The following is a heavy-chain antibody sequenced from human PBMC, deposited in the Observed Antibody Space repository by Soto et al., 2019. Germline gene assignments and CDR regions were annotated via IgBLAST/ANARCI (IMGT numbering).Heavy chain of an antibody. CDR1: GFTFSSYS. CDR2: ISSSSSYI. CDR3: ARDSLPSSDIVVVAAKTPFDY. J-gene: IGHJ4*02. D-gene: IGHD2-15*01. V-gene: IGHV3-21*01. Sequence: GGSLRLSCAASGFTFSSYSMNWVRQAPGKGLEWVSSISSSSSYIYYADSVKGRFTISRDNAKNSLYLQMNSLRAEDAAVYYCARDSLPSSDIVVVAAKTPFDYWGQRTLVPV.